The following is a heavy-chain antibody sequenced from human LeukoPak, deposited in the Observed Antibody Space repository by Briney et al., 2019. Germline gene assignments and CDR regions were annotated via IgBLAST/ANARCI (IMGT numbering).Heavy chain of an antibody. CDR1: GFSLSSNE. CDR2: VSYDGNTK. CDR3: VRDWVPGGPYFFCY. D-gene: IGHD3-10*01. V-gene: IGHV3-30*03. Sequence: GGSLRLSCAASGFSLSSNEMHWVRQAPGKGLEWVAVVSYDGNTKLYTDSVKGRFTISRDTSKNTLYLQMTTLGTEDTAIYYWVRDWVPGGPYFFCYLGQGTLGTGSS. J-gene: IGHJ4*02.